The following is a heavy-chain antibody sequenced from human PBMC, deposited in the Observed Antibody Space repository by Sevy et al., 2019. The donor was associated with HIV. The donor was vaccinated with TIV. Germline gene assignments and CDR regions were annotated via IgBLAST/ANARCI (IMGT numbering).Heavy chain of an antibody. D-gene: IGHD3-22*01. CDR1: GGSVSSGSYY. CDR3: AGEEGDSSGYIWFDY. Sequence: SETLSLTCTVSGGSVSSGSYYWSWIRQPPGKGLEWIGYIYYSGSTNYNPSLKSRVTISVDTSKNQFSLKLSSVTAADTAVYYCAGEEGDSSGYIWFDYWGQGTLVTVSS. CDR2: IYYSGST. V-gene: IGHV4-61*01. J-gene: IGHJ4*02.